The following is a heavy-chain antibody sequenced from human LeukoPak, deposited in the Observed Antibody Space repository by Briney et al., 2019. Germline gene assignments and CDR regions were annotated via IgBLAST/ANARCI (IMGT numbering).Heavy chain of an antibody. CDR2: IYYSGST. CDR1: GGSISSYY. V-gene: IGHV4-59*12. CDR3: ARGVRGDGYKKPMGYYMDV. J-gene: IGHJ6*03. D-gene: IGHD5-24*01. Sequence: SETLSLTCTVSGGSISSYYWSWIRQPPGKGLEWIGYIYYSGSTNYNPSLKSRVTISVDTSKNQFSLKLSSVTAADTAVYYCARGVRGDGYKKPMGYYMDVWGKGTTVTVSS.